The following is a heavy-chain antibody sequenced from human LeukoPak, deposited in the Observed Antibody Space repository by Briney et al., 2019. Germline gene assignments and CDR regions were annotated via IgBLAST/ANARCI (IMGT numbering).Heavy chain of an antibody. V-gene: IGHV3-21*06. CDR3: ARDQAVAGIDY. CDR2: ISSSSSYI. CDR1: GFTFSIYS. D-gene: IGHD6-19*01. J-gene: IGHJ4*02. Sequence: GGSLRLSCAASGFTFSIYSMNWVRQAPGKGLEWVSSISSSSSYIYYADSVKGRFTISRDNAKNSLYLQMNSLRAEDTAVYYCARDQAVAGIDYWGQGTLVTVSS.